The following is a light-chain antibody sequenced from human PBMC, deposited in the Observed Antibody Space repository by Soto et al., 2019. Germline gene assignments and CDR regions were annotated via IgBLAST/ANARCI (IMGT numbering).Light chain of an antibody. J-gene: IGKJ1*01. CDR3: QQYGGSRWT. CDR2: GAS. Sequence: EIVMTQSPATLSVSPGERATLSCRASQSFSSNLAWYQQKPGQAPRLLIYGASSRATGIPDRFSGSGSGTDFTLTISRLEPEDFAVYYCQQYGGSRWTFGQGTKVDTK. CDR1: QSFSSN. V-gene: IGKV3-20*01.